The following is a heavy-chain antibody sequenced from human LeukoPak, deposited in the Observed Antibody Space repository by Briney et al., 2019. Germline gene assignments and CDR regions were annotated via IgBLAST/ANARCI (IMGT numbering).Heavy chain of an antibody. CDR3: ARDLGATGVEGAFDI. V-gene: IGHV1-46*01. J-gene: IGHJ3*02. CDR2: INPSGGST. CDR1: GYTFTSYY. D-gene: IGHD1-26*01. Sequence: GASVKVSCKASGYTFTSYYMHWVRQAPGQGLEWMGIINPSGGSTSYAQKFQGRVTMTRDTSTSTVYMELSSLRSEDTAVYYCARDLGATGVEGAFDIWGQGTMVTVSS.